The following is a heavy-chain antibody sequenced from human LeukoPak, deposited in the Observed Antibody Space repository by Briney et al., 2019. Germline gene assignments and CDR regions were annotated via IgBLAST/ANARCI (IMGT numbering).Heavy chain of an antibody. CDR3: ARGTAYTEHSFFDY. CDR2: INPNSGDT. V-gene: IGHV1-2*02. CDR1: GGTFSSYA. D-gene: IGHD3-16*01. Sequence: ASVKVSCKASGGTFSSYASSWVRQAPGQGPEWMGWINPNSGDTNYAQKFQGRVTMTWDTSISTAYMGLSRLKSDDTAIYYCARGTAYTEHSFFDYWGQGTLVTVSS. J-gene: IGHJ4*02.